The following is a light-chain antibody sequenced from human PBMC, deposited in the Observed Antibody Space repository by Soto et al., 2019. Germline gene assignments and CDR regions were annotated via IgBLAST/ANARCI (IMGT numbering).Light chain of an antibody. Sequence: DVQMTQSPSTLSASVGDRVTITCRASQTINNWLAWYQQRPGKAPTFLIYKTSTLETGVPSRFSGSGSGTELTLTTSSLQSEDFAIYYCQQYNTYPWTFGLGTRVES. V-gene: IGKV1-5*03. CDR2: KTS. CDR3: QQYNTYPWT. J-gene: IGKJ1*01. CDR1: QTINNW.